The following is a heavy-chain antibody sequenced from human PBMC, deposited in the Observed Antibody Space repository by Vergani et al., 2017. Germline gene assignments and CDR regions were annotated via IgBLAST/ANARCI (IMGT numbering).Heavy chain of an antibody. V-gene: IGHV3-74*01. CDR3: AKPPKKYSSSWSPFDY. CDR2: INSDGDST. J-gene: IGHJ4*02. CDR1: GFTFSNYW. D-gene: IGHD6-13*01. Sequence: VQLVESGGGLVQPGGSLRLSCTASGFTFSNYWMQWVRQAPGKGLMWVSRINSDGDSTSYADSVKGRFTISRDNSKNTLYLQMNSLRAEDTAVYYCAKPPKKYSSSWSPFDYWGQGTLVTVSS.